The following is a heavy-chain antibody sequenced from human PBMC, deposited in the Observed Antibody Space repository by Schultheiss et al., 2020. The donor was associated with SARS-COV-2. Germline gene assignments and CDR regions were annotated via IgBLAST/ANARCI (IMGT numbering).Heavy chain of an antibody. V-gene: IGHV1-69*13. D-gene: IGHD2-2*02. CDR3: ATLPRAIPAAIPGSFWFDP. J-gene: IGHJ5*02. CDR1: GGTFSSYA. Sequence: SVKVSCKASGGTFSSYAISWVRQATGQGLEWMGGIIPIFGTANYAQKFQGRVTITADESTSTAYMELSSLRSEDTAVYYCATLPRAIPAAIPGSFWFDPWGQGTLVTVSS. CDR2: IIPIFGTA.